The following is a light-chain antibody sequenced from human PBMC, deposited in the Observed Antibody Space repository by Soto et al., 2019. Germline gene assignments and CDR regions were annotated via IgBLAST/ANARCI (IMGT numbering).Light chain of an antibody. Sequence: DIQMTQSPSTLSASVGDRVTITCRASQSTSSYLAWYQQKPGKAPKLLICQASSLENGVPSRFRGSGSGTEFTLTISSLKPEDFATYYCLQDYNYPWTFGHGTKVDIK. CDR3: LQDYNYPWT. CDR1: QSTSSY. V-gene: IGKV1-5*03. CDR2: QAS. J-gene: IGKJ1*01.